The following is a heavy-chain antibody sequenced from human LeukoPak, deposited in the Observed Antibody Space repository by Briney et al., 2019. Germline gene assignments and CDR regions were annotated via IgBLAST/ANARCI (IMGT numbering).Heavy chain of an antibody. V-gene: IGHV3-23*01. Sequence: GGSLRLSCAASGFTFSSYAMSWVRQAPGKGLEWVSAISGSGGSTYYAASVQGRFTISRDNSKNTLYLQMNSLRAEDTAVYYCAKDPNGDYIGTFDIWGQGTMVTVSS. CDR2: ISGSGGST. D-gene: IGHD4-17*01. J-gene: IGHJ3*02. CDR1: GFTFSSYA. CDR3: AKDPNGDYIGTFDI.